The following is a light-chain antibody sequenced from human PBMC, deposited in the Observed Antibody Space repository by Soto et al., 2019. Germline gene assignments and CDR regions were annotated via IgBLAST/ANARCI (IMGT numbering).Light chain of an antibody. CDR1: QSINRD. J-gene: IGKJ5*01. Sequence: EIVMTQSPATLSVSPGESATLSCRASQSINRDLAWYVQKPGQAPRLLIYGVSSRATGIPDRFSGSGSGTDFTLTISRLEPEDFAVYYCQQYGSSPITFGQGTRLEIK. CDR3: QQYGSSPIT. CDR2: GVS. V-gene: IGKV3-20*01.